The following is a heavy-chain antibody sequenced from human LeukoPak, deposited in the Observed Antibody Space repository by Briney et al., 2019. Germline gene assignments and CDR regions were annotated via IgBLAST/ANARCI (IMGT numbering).Heavy chain of an antibody. D-gene: IGHD2-8*01. J-gene: IGHJ4*02. CDR3: AGGDVLMVYAPY. V-gene: IGHV4-39*01. CDR2: IYYSGST. Sequence: PSETLSLTCTVSGGSIRNSSFYWGWIRQPPGKGLEWIGSIYYSGSTYYNPSLKSRVTISVDTSKNQFSLKLSSVTAADTAVYYCAGGDVLMVYAPYWGQGTLVTVSS. CDR1: GGSIRNSSFY.